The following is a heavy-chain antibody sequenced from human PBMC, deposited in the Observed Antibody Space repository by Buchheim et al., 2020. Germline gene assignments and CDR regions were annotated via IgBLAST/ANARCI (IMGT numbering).Heavy chain of an antibody. CDR2: ISYDGSNT. Sequence: QVQLVDSGGGVVQPGRSLRLSCAASGFNFSNYAMNWVRQAPGKGLEWVAIISYDGSNTYYADSLKGRFSISRDNSKNTTYLQMNSLRTEDTAVYCCARNNWNDYWGQGTL. CDR1: GFNFSNYA. V-gene: IGHV3-30*04. D-gene: IGHD1-20*01. J-gene: IGHJ4*02. CDR3: ARNNWNDY.